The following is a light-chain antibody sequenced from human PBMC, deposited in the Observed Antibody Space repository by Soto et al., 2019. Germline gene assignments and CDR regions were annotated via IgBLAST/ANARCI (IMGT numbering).Light chain of an antibody. CDR3: QQYGSSPMYT. CDR1: QIFSSGN. CDR2: VAS. J-gene: IGKJ2*01. V-gene: IGKV3-20*01. Sequence: EFVLTQSPGTLSFSPGERATLSCRASQIFSSGNLAGYQQKPGQAPSLLIYVASGRANGIPVRFSGSGSGTDFTLTISRLEPEDFAVYYCQQYGSSPMYTFGQGTKLEIK.